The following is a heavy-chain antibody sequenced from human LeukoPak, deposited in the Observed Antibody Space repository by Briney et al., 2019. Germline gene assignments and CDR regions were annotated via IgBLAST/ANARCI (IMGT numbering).Heavy chain of an antibody. V-gene: IGHV4-59*01. J-gene: IGHJ4*02. CDR2: IYYSGST. Sequence: SETLSLTCTVSGGSISSYYWSWLRQPPGKGLEWIGYIYYSGSTNYNPSLKSRVTISVDTSKNQFSLKLSSVTAADTAMYYCARVPYDSSGFRPRPTMFFDYWGQGTLVTVSS. CDR3: ARVPYDSSGFRPRPTMFFDY. D-gene: IGHD3-22*01. CDR1: GGSISSYY.